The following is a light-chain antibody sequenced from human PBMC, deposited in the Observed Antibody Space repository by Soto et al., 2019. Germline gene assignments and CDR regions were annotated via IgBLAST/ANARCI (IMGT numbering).Light chain of an antibody. CDR2: AAS. Sequence: AIRITQSPSSLSASTGDRVTITWRASQGISSYLAWYQQTKGKAPNLLIYAASDLESGVPSRFRGSGFGTEFTLTISRLQSEDFETYYCLQYSGYVPAFGGGTKVDIK. J-gene: IGKJ4*01. CDR3: LQYSGYVPA. V-gene: IGKV1-8*01. CDR1: QGISSY.